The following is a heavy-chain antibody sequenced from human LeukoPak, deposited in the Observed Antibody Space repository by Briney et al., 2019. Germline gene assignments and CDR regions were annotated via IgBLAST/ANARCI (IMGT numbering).Heavy chain of an antibody. CDR2: IYHSGST. J-gene: IGHJ6*03. Sequence: SETLSLTCAVSGYSISSGYYRGWIRQPPGKGLEWIGSIYHSGSTYYNPSLKSRVTISVDTSKNQFSLKLSSVTAADTAVYYCARVVPAAMNYYYYYMDVWGKGTTVTVSS. V-gene: IGHV4-38-2*01. CDR3: ARVVPAAMNYYYYYMDV. D-gene: IGHD2-2*01. CDR1: GYSISSGYY.